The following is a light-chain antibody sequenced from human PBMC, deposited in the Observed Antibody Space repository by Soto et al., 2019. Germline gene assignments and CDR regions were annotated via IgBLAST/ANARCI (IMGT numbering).Light chain of an antibody. CDR2: DAS. CDR1: QSVSSY. CDR3: QQRSTRVT. Sequence: EIVLTQSPATLSLSPGEKATLSCRASQSVSSYLTWYQQKPGQAPRLLIYDASNRATGIPPRFSGSGFGTAVTPTINYLAPGDFAVYYCQQRSTRVTFGPGTKVDIK. J-gene: IGKJ3*01. V-gene: IGKV3-11*01.